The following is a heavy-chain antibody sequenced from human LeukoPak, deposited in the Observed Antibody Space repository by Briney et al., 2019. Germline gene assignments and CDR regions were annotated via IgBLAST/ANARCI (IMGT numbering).Heavy chain of an antibody. CDR3: ARGEQAGGQWLVDY. J-gene: IGHJ4*02. CDR1: GGPISSYY. Sequence: SETLSLTCTVSGGPISSYYWSWILQPPGKGLEWIVYIYYSGSTNYNPSLKSRVTISVDTSKNQFSLKLSSVTAADTAVYYCARGEQAGGQWLVDYWGQGTLVTVSS. D-gene: IGHD6-19*01. V-gene: IGHV4-59*01. CDR2: IYYSGST.